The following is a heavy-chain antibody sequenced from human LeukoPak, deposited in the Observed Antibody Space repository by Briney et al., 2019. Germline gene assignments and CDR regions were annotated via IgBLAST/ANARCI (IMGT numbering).Heavy chain of an antibody. CDR2: ISYDGSNK. J-gene: IGHJ4*02. CDR1: GFTFSSYA. Sequence: PGGSLRLSCAASGFTFSSYAMHWVRQAPGKGLEWVAVISYDGSNKYYADSVKGRFTISRDNSKNTLYLQMNSLRAEDTAVYYCARAKTYYYDSSGEHTFDYWGQGTLVTVSS. V-gene: IGHV3-30*04. D-gene: IGHD3-22*01. CDR3: ARAKTYYYDSSGEHTFDY.